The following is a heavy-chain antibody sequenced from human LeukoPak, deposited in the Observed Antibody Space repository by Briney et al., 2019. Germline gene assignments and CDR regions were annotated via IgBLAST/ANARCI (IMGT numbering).Heavy chain of an antibody. CDR2: IGWDGTNI. D-gene: IGHD3-3*01. CDR3: TKDMEWGMDV. V-gene: IGHV3-43*01. CDR1: GFTFDRHT. J-gene: IGHJ6*02. Sequence: GGSLRLSCAASGFTFDRHTMHWVRQPSGKGPEWVSLIGWDGTNIDYADSVKGRFTISRDNSKNFVYLQMHSLRTEDTALYYCTKDMEWGMDVWGQGTTVIVSS.